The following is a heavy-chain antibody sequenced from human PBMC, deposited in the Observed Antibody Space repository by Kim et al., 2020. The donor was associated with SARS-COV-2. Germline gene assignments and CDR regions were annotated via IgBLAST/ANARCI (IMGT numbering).Heavy chain of an antibody. CDR3: AKDVTMVRGARGYFDY. Sequence: GKGRLTITRANSKNALYLQMNSLRAADTAVYYCAKDVTMVRGARGYFDYWGQGTLVTVSS. J-gene: IGHJ4*02. D-gene: IGHD3-10*01. V-gene: IGHV3-23*01.